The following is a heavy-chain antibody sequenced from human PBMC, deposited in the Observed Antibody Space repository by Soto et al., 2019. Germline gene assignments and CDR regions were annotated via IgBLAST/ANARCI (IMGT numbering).Heavy chain of an antibody. D-gene: IGHD3-3*01. CDR1: GFSFSDDA. V-gene: IGHV3-30-3*01. J-gene: IGHJ6*02. Sequence: GSLRLSCAASGFSFSDDAMHWVRQAPGQGLEWVAVITYDGSNKYYADSVRGRFTISRDNSKSTLYLQMDSLIIDDTAVYYCARDVGNKLDFWSTSGMDDLGQGTTVTVSS. CDR3: ARDVGNKLDFWSTSGMDD. CDR2: ITYDGSNK.